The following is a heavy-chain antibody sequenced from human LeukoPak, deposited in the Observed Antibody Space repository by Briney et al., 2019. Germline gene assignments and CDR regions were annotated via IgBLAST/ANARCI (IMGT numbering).Heavy chain of an antibody. CDR3: ARHIGGGIEDMDV. V-gene: IGHV4-59*08. Sequence: SETLSLTCTVSGGSIGTYYWSWVRQSPGKGLEWIGYIYVTGNRYNPYLQSRVAISVDTSRNQFFLKMSSVTAADTAVYYCARHIGGGIEDMDVWGKGTKVTVSS. CDR1: GGSIGTYY. J-gene: IGHJ6*03. D-gene: IGHD3-16*02. CDR2: IYVTGN.